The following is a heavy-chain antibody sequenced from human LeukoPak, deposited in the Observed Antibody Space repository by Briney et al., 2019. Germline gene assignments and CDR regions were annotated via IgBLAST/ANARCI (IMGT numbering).Heavy chain of an antibody. CDR2: IYYSGTT. CDR1: GGSISNNY. Sequence: SETLSLTCTVSGGSISNNYWSWIRQPPGKGLEWIGYIYYSGTTNCNPSLKSRVTISVDTSKNQFSLKLSSVTAADTAVYYCARETRYYYDSSGFDYWGQGTLVTVSS. CDR3: ARETRYYYDSSGFDY. J-gene: IGHJ4*02. D-gene: IGHD3-22*01. V-gene: IGHV4-59*12.